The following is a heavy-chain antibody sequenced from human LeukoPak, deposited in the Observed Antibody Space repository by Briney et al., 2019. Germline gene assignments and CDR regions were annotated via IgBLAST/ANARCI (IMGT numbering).Heavy chain of an antibody. J-gene: IGHJ4*02. CDR3: ARESVPAASF. V-gene: IGHV4-39*02. CDR2: VYYNGNT. D-gene: IGHD2-2*01. CDR1: GASISSSSYY. Sequence: SETLSLTCTVSGASISSSSYYWGYFRQPPGKGLEWIGSVYYNGNTYYNPSLKSRATISADTYKTQFSLKLTSVTAADTAVYYCARESVPAASFWGQGTLVTVSS.